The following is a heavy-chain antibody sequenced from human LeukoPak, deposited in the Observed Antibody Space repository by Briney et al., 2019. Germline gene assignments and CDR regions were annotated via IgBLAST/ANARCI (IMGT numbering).Heavy chain of an antibody. D-gene: IGHD3-3*01. CDR2: IYTSGST. J-gene: IGHJ3*02. CDR1: GGSISSGSYY. CDR3: AREISSRVVERDAFDI. V-gene: IGHV4-61*02. Sequence: PSQTLSLTCTVSGGSISSGSYYWSWIRQPAGKGLEWIGRIYTSGSTNYNPCLKSRVTISVDTSKNQYSLKLSSVTAADTAVYYCAREISSRVVERDAFDIWGQGTMVTVSS.